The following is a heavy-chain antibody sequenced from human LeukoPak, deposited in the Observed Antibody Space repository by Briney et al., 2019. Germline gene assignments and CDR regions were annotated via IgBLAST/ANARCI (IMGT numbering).Heavy chain of an antibody. CDR3: ARDSPGSSRFYHYYGLDV. J-gene: IGHJ6*02. V-gene: IGHV3-64*02. Sequence: GGSLRLSCAASGFTFSRFPMHWVRQAPGKGLEYVSAIIREGGTTYYADSVKGRFTISRDNSKNSLYLQMNRLRAEDTAVYYCARDSPGSSRFYHYYGLDVWGQGTTVTVSS. D-gene: IGHD6-6*01. CDR2: IIREGGTT. CDR1: GFTFSRFP.